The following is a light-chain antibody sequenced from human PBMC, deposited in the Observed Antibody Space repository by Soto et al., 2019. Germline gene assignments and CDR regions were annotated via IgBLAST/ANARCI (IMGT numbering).Light chain of an antibody. CDR3: QSYDSNSYVV. CDR2: EDN. J-gene: IGLJ2*01. CDR1: SGSIASNS. V-gene: IGLV6-57*02. Sequence: NFMLTQPHSVSESPGKTVTISCTGSSGSIASNSVHWYQQRPGSGPTTVIYEDNQRPSGVPDRFSGSIDGSSNSASLTISGLNTEDEADYYCQSYDSNSYVVFGGGTKLTVL.